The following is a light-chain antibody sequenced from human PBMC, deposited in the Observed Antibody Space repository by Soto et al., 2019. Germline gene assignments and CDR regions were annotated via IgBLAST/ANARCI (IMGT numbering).Light chain of an antibody. CDR1: QSIGNY. J-gene: IGKJ5*01. V-gene: IGKV1-33*01. Sequence: DIQMTQSPSSLSASVGDRVTITFRASQSIGNYLNWYQQKPGKAPKILIYDASNLEAGVPSRFRGSGSGTDFTFTISRLQPEDIATYYCQQYENLPTFGQGTRLEI. CDR2: DAS. CDR3: QQYENLPT.